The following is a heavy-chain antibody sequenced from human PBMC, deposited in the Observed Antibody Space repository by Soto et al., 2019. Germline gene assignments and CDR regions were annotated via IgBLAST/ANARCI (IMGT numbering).Heavy chain of an antibody. V-gene: IGHV3-30*18. J-gene: IGHJ4*02. Sequence: QVQLVESGGGVVQPGRSLRLSCAASGFPFSNYGMHWVRQAPGKGLEWVIVISYDGNVAYYADSVKGRVTISRDNSKNTLYLQMNSLRTEDTAMYYCAKEGPITNWYFDYWGQGTLVTVSS. D-gene: IGHD1-1*01. CDR1: GFPFSNYG. CDR2: ISYDGNVA. CDR3: AKEGPITNWYFDY.